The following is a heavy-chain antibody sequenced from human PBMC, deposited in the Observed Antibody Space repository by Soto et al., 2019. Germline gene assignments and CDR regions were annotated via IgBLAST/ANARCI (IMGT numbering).Heavy chain of an antibody. J-gene: IGHJ4*02. CDR2: ISAHNGDT. Sequence: ASVNVSCKSSGYSFATYCFSWVRQAPGQGLECVGWISAHNGDTHYSQKFQGRVTLTTDTSTNTGYMELRSLTSDDTAVYFCATEPIYYNDGSGYYPLGHWGQGTLVTVSS. D-gene: IGHD3-22*01. CDR3: ATEPIYYNDGSGYYPLGH. V-gene: IGHV1-18*04. CDR1: GYSFATYC.